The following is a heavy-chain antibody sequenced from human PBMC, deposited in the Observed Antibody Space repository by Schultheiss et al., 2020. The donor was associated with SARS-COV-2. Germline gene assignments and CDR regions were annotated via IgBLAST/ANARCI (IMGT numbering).Heavy chain of an antibody. Sequence: SVKVSCKASGGTFSSYAISWVRQAPGQGLEWMGGIIPIFGTANYAQKFQGRVTITADESTSTAYMELSSLRSEDTALYYCARDQALVRGVFGYWGQGTLVTVSS. CDR3: ARDQALVRGVFGY. J-gene: IGHJ4*02. CDR2: IIPIFGTA. V-gene: IGHV1-69*13. D-gene: IGHD3-10*01. CDR1: GGTFSSYA.